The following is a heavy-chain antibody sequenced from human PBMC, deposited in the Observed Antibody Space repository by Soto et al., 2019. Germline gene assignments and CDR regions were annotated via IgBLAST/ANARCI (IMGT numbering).Heavy chain of an antibody. D-gene: IGHD3-9*01. J-gene: IGHJ4*02. CDR3: ARGVGSSPPRY. CDR2: VYYSGST. CDR1: GGSVSSGSYY. V-gene: IGHV4-61*01. Sequence: SETLSLTCTVSGGSVSSGSYYWSWIRQPPGQGLEWIGYVYYSGSTNYNPSLRSRVAMSVDTSKNQISLKLSSAAAADTAVYYCARGVGSSPPRYWGRGTLVTVSS.